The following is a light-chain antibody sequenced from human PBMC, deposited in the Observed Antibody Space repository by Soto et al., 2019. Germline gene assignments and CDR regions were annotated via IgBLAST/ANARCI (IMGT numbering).Light chain of an antibody. CDR2: GAS. CDR1: QTISSSF. Sequence: EIVLTQSPGTLSLSPGERATLSCRASQTISSSFFAWYQQRPGQAPRLLIYGASARATGIPDRFSGSGSGTDFTLTITRLEPDDFAVYYCQQYVRTPYSFGQGTKLEIK. CDR3: QQYVRTPYS. V-gene: IGKV3-20*01. J-gene: IGKJ2*03.